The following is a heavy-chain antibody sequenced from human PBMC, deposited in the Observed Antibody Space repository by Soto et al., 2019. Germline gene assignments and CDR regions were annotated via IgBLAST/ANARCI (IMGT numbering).Heavy chain of an antibody. CDR1: GFTFSSYA. V-gene: IGHV3-23*01. CDR2: ISGSGGST. Sequence: PGGSLRLSCAASGFTFSSYAMSWVGQAPGKGLEWVSAISGSGGSTYYADSVKGRFTISRDNSKNTLYLQMNSLRAEDTAVYYCVPPPYSSRLDYWGQGALVTVSS. J-gene: IGHJ4*02. CDR3: VPPPYSSRLDY. D-gene: IGHD6-13*01.